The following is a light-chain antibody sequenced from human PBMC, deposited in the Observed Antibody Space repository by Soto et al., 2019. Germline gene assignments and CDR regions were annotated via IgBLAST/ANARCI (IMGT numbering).Light chain of an antibody. Sequence: EIVLTQSPGTRSLSPGERATLSCRASQSVSSSYLAWYQQKPGQAPRLLIYGASSRATGIPDRFSGSGSGTDFTLTISRLEPEDFAVYYCQQYGSSQAFGPGTKVDIK. CDR2: GAS. V-gene: IGKV3-20*01. CDR1: QSVSSSY. J-gene: IGKJ3*01. CDR3: QQYGSSQA.